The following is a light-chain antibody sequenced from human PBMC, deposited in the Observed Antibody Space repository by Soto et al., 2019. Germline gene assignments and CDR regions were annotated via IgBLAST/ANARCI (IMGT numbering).Light chain of an antibody. CDR1: QSVSSY. Sequence: EIVLTQSPATLSLSPGERATLSCRASQSVSSYLAWYQQKPGQAPRLLIYDASNRATGIPARFSGSGSGTDFTLTISSLGAEDFAVYYCQQRSNWPTFGQGTKLEIK. CDR3: QQRSNWPT. CDR2: DAS. V-gene: IGKV3-11*01. J-gene: IGKJ2*01.